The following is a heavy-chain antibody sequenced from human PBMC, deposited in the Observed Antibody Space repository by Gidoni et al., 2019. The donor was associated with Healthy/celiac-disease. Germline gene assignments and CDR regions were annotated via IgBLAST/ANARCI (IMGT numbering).Heavy chain of an antibody. CDR3: ARDIYYYDSSGYYTPSFFDY. CDR2: ISYDGSNK. CDR1: GSTFSSYA. J-gene: IGHJ4*02. Sequence: QVQLVASGGGVVQPGRSLRLSCPASGSTFSSYAMHWVRQAPGKGLEWVAVISYDGSNKYYADSVKGRFTISRDNSKNTLYLQMNSLRAEDTAVYYCARDIYYYDSSGYYTPSFFDYWGQGTLVTVSS. D-gene: IGHD3-22*01. V-gene: IGHV3-30*01.